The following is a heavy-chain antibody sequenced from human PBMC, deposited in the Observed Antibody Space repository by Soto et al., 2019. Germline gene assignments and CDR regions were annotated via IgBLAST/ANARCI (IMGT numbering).Heavy chain of an antibody. J-gene: IGHJ4*02. V-gene: IGHV3-33*01. CDR1: GFTFRSHG. D-gene: IGHD3-16*01. CDR2: IWYDGSNK. Sequence: QVQLVQSGGGVVQPGVSLRLSCEATGFTFRSHGMHWVRQAPGKGLEWVAVIWYDGSNKYYADSVKGRLTISRDNSKNTLYLQMNSLTAEDTAVYYCARWGDNQRLDSWGQGTLVTVSS. CDR3: ARWGDNQRLDS.